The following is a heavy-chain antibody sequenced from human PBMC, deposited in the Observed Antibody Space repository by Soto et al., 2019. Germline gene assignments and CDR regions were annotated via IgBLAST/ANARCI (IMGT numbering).Heavy chain of an antibody. CDR1: GGSISSYY. V-gene: IGHV4-59*01. Sequence: ETLSLTCTVSGGSISSYYWSWIRQPPGKGLEWIGYIYYSGSTNYNPSLKSRVTISVDTSKNQFSLKLSSVTAADTAVYYCARGVIEDIVVVVAATDYYYYMDVLGKGTTVTVSS. CDR3: ARGVIEDIVVVVAATDYYYYMDV. CDR2: IYYSGST. J-gene: IGHJ6*03. D-gene: IGHD2-15*01.